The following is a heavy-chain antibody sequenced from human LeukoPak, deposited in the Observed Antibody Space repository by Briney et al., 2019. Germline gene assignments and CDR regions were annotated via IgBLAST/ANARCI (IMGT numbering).Heavy chain of an antibody. CDR2: ISYDGSNK. V-gene: IGHV3-30-3*01. CDR1: GFTFSSYA. J-gene: IGHJ4*02. CDR3: ARDLRSYGDAPVN. Sequence: GRSLRLSCAASGFTFSSYAMLWVRQAPGKGLEWVAVISYDGSNKYYADSVKGRFTISRDNSKNTLYLQMNSLRAEDTAVYYCARDLRSYGDAPVNWGQGTLVTVSS. D-gene: IGHD4-17*01.